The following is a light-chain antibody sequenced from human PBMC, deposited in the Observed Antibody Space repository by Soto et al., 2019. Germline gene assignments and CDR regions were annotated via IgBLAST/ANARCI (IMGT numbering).Light chain of an antibody. V-gene: IGKV3-15*01. J-gene: IGKJ4*01. CDR2: GAF. CDR1: QSVSYN. CDR3: QQYKKWPPLT. Sequence: ETVLTQSPATLSVSPGETATLSCRASQSVSYNLAWYQQKPGQGPRLLIYGAFTRATGIPARFSGSGSGTEFTLTISSLQSEDFAVYYCQQYKKWPPLTFGGGTKVEIK.